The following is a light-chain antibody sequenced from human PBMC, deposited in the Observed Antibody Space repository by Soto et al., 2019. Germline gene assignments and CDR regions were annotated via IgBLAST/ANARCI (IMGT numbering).Light chain of an antibody. CDR3: QQRSNWPLT. J-gene: IGKJ4*01. CDR1: QTVSSF. V-gene: IGKV3-11*01. Sequence: VLTQSPANVSLSPSDRATLSCRASQTVSSFLAWYQQKPGQAPRLLIHDSSDRATGIPARFSGSGSGTDFTLTISSLEPEDVAVYYCQQRSNWPLTFGGGTKVDIK. CDR2: DSS.